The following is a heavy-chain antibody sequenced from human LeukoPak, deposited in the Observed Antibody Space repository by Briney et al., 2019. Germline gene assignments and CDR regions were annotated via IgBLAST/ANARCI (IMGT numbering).Heavy chain of an antibody. CDR1: GGSISSYY. CDR2: IYYSGST. D-gene: IGHD6-13*01. V-gene: IGHV4-59*01. J-gene: IGHJ4*02. CDR3: ARGGSSSSLNHFDY. Sequence: PSETLSLTCSVSGGSISSYYWSWIRQPPGEGLGWIGYIYYSGSTNYNPSLKSRVSMSVDTSKNQSSLNLSSVTAADTAVYYCARGGSSSSLNHFDYWGQGTLVTISS.